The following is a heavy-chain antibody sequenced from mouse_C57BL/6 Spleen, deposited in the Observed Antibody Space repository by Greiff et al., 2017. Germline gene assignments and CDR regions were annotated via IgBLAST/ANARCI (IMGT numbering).Heavy chain of an antibody. CDR1: GYTFTGYW. CDR2: ILPGSGST. Sequence: QVQLQQSGAELMKPGASVKLSCKATGYTFTGYWIEWVKQRPGHGLEWIGEILPGSGSTNYNEKFKGKATFTADTSSNTAYMQLSSLTTEDSAIYYWARPRYYGRSGDYAMDYWGQGTSVTVSS. J-gene: IGHJ4*01. CDR3: ARPRYYGRSGDYAMDY. V-gene: IGHV1-9*01. D-gene: IGHD1-1*01.